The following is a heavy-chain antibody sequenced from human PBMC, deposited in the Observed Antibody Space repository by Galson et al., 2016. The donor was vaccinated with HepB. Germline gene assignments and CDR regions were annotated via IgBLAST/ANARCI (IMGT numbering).Heavy chain of an antibody. CDR3: ASAPAATESDY. J-gene: IGHJ4*02. CDR1: GFTFSGYW. CDR2: IKQDGSEK. Sequence: SLRLSCAASGFTFSGYWMTWVRQAPGKGLEWVANIKQDGSEKNYVDSAKGRLTISRDNAKNLVYLQMNSLRAEDTAMYYCASAPAATESDYWGQGTLVTVSP. D-gene: IGHD1-1*01. V-gene: IGHV3-7*01.